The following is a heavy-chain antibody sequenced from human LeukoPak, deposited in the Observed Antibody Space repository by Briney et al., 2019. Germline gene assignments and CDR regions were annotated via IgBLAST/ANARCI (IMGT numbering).Heavy chain of an antibody. D-gene: IGHD1-1*01. J-gene: IGHJ4*02. CDR3: ARDHNYAFDN. CDR1: GFTFSDYS. CDR2: VGISSGNT. Sequence: GGSLRLSCAASGFTFSDYSMNWVRQAPGKGLEWISYVGISSGNTKYADSVKGLFTISGDSARNSLYLQMSSLRVEDTAVYYCARDHNYAFDNWGQGTLVTVSS. V-gene: IGHV3-48*04.